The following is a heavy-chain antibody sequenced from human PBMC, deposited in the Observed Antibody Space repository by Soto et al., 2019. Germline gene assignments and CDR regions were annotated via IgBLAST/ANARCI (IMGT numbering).Heavy chain of an antibody. CDR2: IDPSDSQT. Sequence: GASLKISCKGSGYSFAGYWITWVRQKPGKGLEWMGRIDPSDSQTYYSPSFRGHVTISVTKSITTVFLQWSSLRASDTAMYYCARQIYDSDKRPNFQYYCDSWGQGTPVPVSS. CDR3: ARQIYDSDKRPNFQYYCDS. J-gene: IGHJ4*02. CDR1: GYSFAGYW. D-gene: IGHD3-22*01. V-gene: IGHV5-10-1*01.